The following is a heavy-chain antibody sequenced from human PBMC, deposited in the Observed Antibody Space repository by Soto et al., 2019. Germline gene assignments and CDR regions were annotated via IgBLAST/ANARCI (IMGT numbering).Heavy chain of an antibody. CDR1: GLTFTSSA. CDR3: AAILTGNGDPSHYFDY. D-gene: IGHD4-17*01. J-gene: IGHJ4*02. V-gene: IGHV1-58*02. Sequence: SVKVSCKASGLTFTSSAMQWVRQARAQRLEWIGWIVVGSGNTNYAQKFQERVTITRDMSTSTAYMELSSLRSEDTAVYYCAAILTGNGDPSHYFDYWGQGTLVTVSS. CDR2: IVVGSGNT.